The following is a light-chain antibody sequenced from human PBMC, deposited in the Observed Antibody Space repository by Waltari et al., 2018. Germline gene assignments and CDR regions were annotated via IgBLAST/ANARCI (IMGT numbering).Light chain of an antibody. V-gene: IGLV2-14*03. CDR1: SNALGDYNY. Sequence: QSALTQPASVSGSPGQSITISCTGTSNALGDYNYVYWYQHQSGKAPKLMIYDVTDRPSGVSNRFSGSKSGNTASLTISGLQADDEADYYCTSFSTISTSLFGGGTKVTVL. CDR3: TSFSTISTSL. CDR2: DVT. J-gene: IGLJ3*02.